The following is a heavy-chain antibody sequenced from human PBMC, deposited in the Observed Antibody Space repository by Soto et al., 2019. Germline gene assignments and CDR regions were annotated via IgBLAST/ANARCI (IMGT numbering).Heavy chain of an antibody. CDR2: ISGSGGST. Sequence: EVQLLESGGGLVQPGGSLRLSCAASGFTFSSYAMSWVRQAPGKGLEWVSAISGSGGSTYYADSVKGRFTISRDNSKNTLYLQMNRLRAADTAVYYCTKGSSGWYERFDYWGPGTLGTVSS. D-gene: IGHD6-19*01. CDR1: GFTFSSYA. V-gene: IGHV3-23*01. J-gene: IGHJ4*02. CDR3: TKGSSGWYERFDY.